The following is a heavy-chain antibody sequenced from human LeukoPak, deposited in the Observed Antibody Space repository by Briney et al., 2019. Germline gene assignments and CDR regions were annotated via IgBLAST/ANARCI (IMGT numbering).Heavy chain of an antibody. J-gene: IGHJ6*02. V-gene: IGHV3-23*01. CDR3: ARTIAQYSNTWLYYYYSLDV. D-gene: IGHD1-7*01. CDR2: ISAGSEDS. CDR1: GFTFGGYA. Sequence: GGSLRLSCVASGFTFGGYAMSWVRQAPGKGLEWVSSISAGSEDSYYADSVKGRFTISRDNSKSTLYLQVNSLRADDTAVYYCARTIAQYSNTWLYYYYSLDVWGQGTTVTVSS.